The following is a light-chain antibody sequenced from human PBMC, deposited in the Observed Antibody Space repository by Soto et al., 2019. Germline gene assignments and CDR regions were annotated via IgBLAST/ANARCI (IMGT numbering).Light chain of an antibody. V-gene: IGKV3-15*01. CDR1: QSVSSN. Sequence: EIVLTQSPATLSVSLGERATLSCRASQSVSSNLAWYQQKRGQAPRLLIYGASSRATGIPARFSGSGSGTEFTLTISSLKSEDFAVYYCQHYNNWPAWTFGQGTEVEIK. CDR2: GAS. J-gene: IGKJ1*01. CDR3: QHYNNWPAWT.